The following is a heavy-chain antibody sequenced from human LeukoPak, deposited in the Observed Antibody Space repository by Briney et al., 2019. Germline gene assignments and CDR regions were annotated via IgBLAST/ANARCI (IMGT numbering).Heavy chain of an antibody. CDR2: ISYDGSNK. CDR1: GFTFSSYG. CDR3: AKDLYYYDSSGLPPDY. V-gene: IGHV3-30*18. Sequence: GGSLRLSCAASGFTFSSYGMHWVRQAPRKGLEWVAVISYDGSNKYYADSVKGRFTISRDNSKNTLYLQMNSLRAEDTAVYYCAKDLYYYDSSGLPPDYWGQGTLVTVSS. J-gene: IGHJ4*02. D-gene: IGHD3-22*01.